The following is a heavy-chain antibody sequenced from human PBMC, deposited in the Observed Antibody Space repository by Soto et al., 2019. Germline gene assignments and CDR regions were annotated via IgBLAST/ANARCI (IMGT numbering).Heavy chain of an antibody. J-gene: IGHJ3*02. D-gene: IGHD3-22*01. Sequence: SETLSLTCTVSGGSISSYYWSWIRQPPGKGLEWIGYIYYSGSTNYNPSLKSRVTISVDTSKNQFSLKLSSVTAADTAVYYCARSRYYYDSSAFDIWGQVTMGTVSS. CDR1: GGSISSYY. CDR3: ARSRYYYDSSAFDI. V-gene: IGHV4-59*01. CDR2: IYYSGST.